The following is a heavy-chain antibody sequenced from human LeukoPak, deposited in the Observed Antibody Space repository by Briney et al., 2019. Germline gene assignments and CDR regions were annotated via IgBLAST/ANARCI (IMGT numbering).Heavy chain of an antibody. V-gene: IGHV3-30*01. Sequence: ISYDGSNKYYADSVKGRFTISRDNSKNTLYLQMNSQRAEDTAVYYCARSLSLYSYGYYFDYWGQGTLVTVSS. CDR2: ISYDGSNK. J-gene: IGHJ4*02. CDR3: ARSLSLYSYGYYFDY. D-gene: IGHD5-18*01.